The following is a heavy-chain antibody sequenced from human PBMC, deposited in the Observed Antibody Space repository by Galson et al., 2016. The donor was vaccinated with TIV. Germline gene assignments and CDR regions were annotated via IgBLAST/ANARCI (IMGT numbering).Heavy chain of an antibody. CDR1: GFTFGSYG. J-gene: IGHJ4*02. CDR2: ISHDRSDK. Sequence: SLRLSCAASGFTFGSYGMHWVRQAPGKGLEWVAMISHDRSDKYYGDSVKGRFTISRDNSKNNLYLQMNSLTAEDTAVYYRARQWQSYYLDYWGQGTLVTVSS. CDR3: ARQWQSYYLDY. V-gene: IGHV3-33*01. D-gene: IGHD6-19*01.